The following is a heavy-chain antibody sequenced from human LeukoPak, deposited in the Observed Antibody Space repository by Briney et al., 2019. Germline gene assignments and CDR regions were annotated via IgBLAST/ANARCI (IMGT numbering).Heavy chain of an antibody. Sequence: GGSLRLSCAASGFTFSSYSMNWVRQAPGKGLEWVSYISSSSSTIYYADSVKGRFTISRDNAKNSLYLQMNSLRAEDTAVYYCARELTTIGLQYNWNDYTFSSIEVQYYYGMDVWGQGTTVTVSS. CDR3: ARELTTIGLQYNWNDYTFSSIEVQYYYGMDV. CDR2: ISSSSSTI. V-gene: IGHV3-48*04. D-gene: IGHD1-1*01. J-gene: IGHJ6*02. CDR1: GFTFSSYS.